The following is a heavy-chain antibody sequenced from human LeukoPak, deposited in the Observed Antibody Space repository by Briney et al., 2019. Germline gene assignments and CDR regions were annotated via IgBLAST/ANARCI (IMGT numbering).Heavy chain of an antibody. D-gene: IGHD6-19*01. CDR1: GFTFSSYA. J-gene: IGHJ3*02. Sequence: PSGGSLRLSCAASGFTFSSYAMSWVRQAPGKGLEWVSAISGSGGNTYYADSVKGRFTMSRDNSKNTLYLQMNSLRAEDTAVYYCARDAVAGSYFSVSDAFDIWGQGTMVTVSS. V-gene: IGHV3-23*01. CDR3: ARDAVAGSYFSVSDAFDI. CDR2: ISGSGGNT.